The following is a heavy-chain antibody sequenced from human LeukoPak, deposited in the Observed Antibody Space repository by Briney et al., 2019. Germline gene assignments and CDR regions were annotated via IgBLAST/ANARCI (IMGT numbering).Heavy chain of an antibody. Sequence: PGGSLRLSCAASGFTFSNYGMTWVRQAPGKGLEWVANIKQDGSEKYYVDSVKGRFTISSDNAKNSLYLQMNSLRAEDMAVYYCARGHVWFDPWGQGTLVTVSS. J-gene: IGHJ5*02. CDR3: ARGHVWFDP. V-gene: IGHV3-7*05. CDR1: GFTFSNYG. CDR2: IKQDGSEK.